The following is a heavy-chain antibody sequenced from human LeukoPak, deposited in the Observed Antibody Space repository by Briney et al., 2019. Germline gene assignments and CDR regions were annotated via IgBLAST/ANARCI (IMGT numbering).Heavy chain of an antibody. D-gene: IGHD3-10*01. J-gene: IGHJ4*02. CDR2: ISESGGST. V-gene: IGHV3-23*01. Sequence: GGSLRLSCVVSGITLSNYAMSWVRQAPGKGLEWVSGISESGGSTNYADSVKGRFTISRDNSMNTVYLQMNSLGAEDTAVYFCAKRGIVIRGVLIIGFHKEAYYFDYWGQGILVTVSS. CDR1: GITLSNYA. CDR3: AKRGIVIRGVLIIGFHKEAYYFDY.